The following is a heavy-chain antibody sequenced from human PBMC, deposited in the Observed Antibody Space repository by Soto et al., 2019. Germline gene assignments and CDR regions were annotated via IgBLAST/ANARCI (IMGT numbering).Heavy chain of an antibody. V-gene: IGHV4-59*01. CDR1: GGSISSYY. J-gene: IGHJ6*02. Sequence: ETLSLTCTVSGGSISSYYWSWIRQPPGKGLEWIGYIYYSGSTNYNPSLKSRVTISVDTSKNQFSLKLSSVTAADAAVYYCARDRSDFWSGYSHYYGMDVWGQGTTVTVSS. CDR2: IYYSGST. D-gene: IGHD3-3*01. CDR3: ARDRSDFWSGYSHYYGMDV.